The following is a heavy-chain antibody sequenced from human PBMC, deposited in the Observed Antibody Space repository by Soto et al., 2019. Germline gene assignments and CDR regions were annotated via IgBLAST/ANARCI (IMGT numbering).Heavy chain of an antibody. CDR3: AKNMIPFGGATFSGDV. D-gene: IGHD3-16*01. V-gene: IGHV3-9*01. Sequence: EVQLVESGGGLVQPGRSLRLSCAASGFTFDDYAMHWVRQAPGKGLEWVSGISWNSGSIGYAESVKGRFTISRDNAKNSLYLQMNSLRAEDTALYYCAKNMIPFGGATFSGDVWGKGTTVTVSS. J-gene: IGHJ6*04. CDR2: ISWNSGSI. CDR1: GFTFDDYA.